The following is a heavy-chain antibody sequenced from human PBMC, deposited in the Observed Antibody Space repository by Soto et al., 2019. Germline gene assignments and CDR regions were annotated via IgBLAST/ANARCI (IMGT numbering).Heavy chain of an antibody. D-gene: IGHD3-22*01. V-gene: IGHV4-31*03. CDR2: IYYSGST. CDR1: GGSISSGGYY. CDR3: ARDTPYYYDSSGYYLGWFDP. Sequence: QVQLQESGPGLVKPSQTLSLTCTVSGGSISSGGYYWSWIRQHPGKGLEWIGYIYYSGSTYYNPSLKSRVTRAGDTAKNQFSLKLRSVTAADTAVYYCARDTPYYYDSSGYYLGWFDPWGQGTLVTVSS. J-gene: IGHJ5*02.